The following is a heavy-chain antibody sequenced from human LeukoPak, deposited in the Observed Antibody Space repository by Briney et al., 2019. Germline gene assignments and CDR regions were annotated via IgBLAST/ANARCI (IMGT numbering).Heavy chain of an antibody. Sequence: ASVKVSCKASGYTFTSYYMHWVRQAPGQGLEWMGIINPRGGSASSAQKFQGRVTLTRDTSTSTVYMELSSLTSEDTAVYYCARDYHGSGSLTTFDYWGQGTLVTVSS. CDR3: ARDYHGSGSLTTFDY. J-gene: IGHJ4*02. CDR1: GYTFTSYY. CDR2: INPRGGSA. D-gene: IGHD3-10*01. V-gene: IGHV1-46*01.